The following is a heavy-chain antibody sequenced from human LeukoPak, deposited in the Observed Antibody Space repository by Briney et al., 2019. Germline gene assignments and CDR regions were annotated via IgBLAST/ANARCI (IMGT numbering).Heavy chain of an antibody. CDR1: GFTFSSYS. J-gene: IGHJ3*02. CDR2: ISSSSSYI. D-gene: IGHD3-10*01. Sequence: GGSLRLSCAASGFTFSSYSMNWVRQVPGKGLEWVSSISSSSSYIYYADSVKGRFTISRDNAKNSLYLQMNSLRAEDTAVYYCARDRGHYYGAFDIWGQGTMVTVSS. CDR3: ARDRGHYYGAFDI. V-gene: IGHV3-21*01.